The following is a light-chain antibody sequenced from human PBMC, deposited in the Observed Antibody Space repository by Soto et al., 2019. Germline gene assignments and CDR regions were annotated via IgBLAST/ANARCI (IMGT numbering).Light chain of an antibody. J-gene: IGKJ5*01. CDR2: GAS. CDR3: QQYGKLPIT. CDR1: QSDTSSY. V-gene: IGKV3-20*01. Sequence: DILWTHSPGTLWLSAVDRATLSCRVSQSDTSSYLTWHQQTPGQPPRLLIYGASTRAAGIPDRFSGSGSGTDFTLTISSLEPEDVAVYYCQQYGKLPITFGQGTRLEIK.